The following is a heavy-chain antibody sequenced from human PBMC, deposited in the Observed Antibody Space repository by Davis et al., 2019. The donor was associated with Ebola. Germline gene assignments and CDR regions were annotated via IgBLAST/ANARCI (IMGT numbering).Heavy chain of an antibody. J-gene: IGHJ4*02. CDR1: GYTFTSYG. CDR2: ISAYNGNT. CDR3: ASALGIYSPPDY. V-gene: IGHV1-18*01. Sequence: ASVKVSCKASGYTFTSYGISWVRQAPGQGLEWMGWISAYNGNTNYAQKLQGRVTMTTDTSTSTAYMGLRSLRSDDTAVYYCASALGIYSPPDYWGQGTLVTVSS. D-gene: IGHD5-12*01.